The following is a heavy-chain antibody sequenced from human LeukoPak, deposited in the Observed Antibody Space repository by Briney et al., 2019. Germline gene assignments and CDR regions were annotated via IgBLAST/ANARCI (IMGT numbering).Heavy chain of an antibody. Sequence: PGGSLRLSCAASGFTFSSYAMSWVRQAPGKGLEWVSAISGSGGSTYYADSVKGRFTISRDNSKNTLYLQMNSLRAEDTAVCYCARQEHWLLYIDYWGQGTLVAVSS. D-gene: IGHD2-2*02. CDR2: ISGSGGST. V-gene: IGHV3-23*01. CDR3: ARQEHWLLYIDY. CDR1: GFTFSSYA. J-gene: IGHJ4*02.